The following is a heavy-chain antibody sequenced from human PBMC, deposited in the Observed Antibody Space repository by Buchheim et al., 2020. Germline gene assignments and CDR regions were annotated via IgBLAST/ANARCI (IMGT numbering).Heavy chain of an antibody. CDR1: GYSFTNYW. D-gene: IGHD3-10*01. J-gene: IGHJ4*02. V-gene: IGHV5-51*01. CDR2: IYPRDSDT. CDR3: ARRGGSGNNLIDS. Sequence: EVQLEQSGAELRKPGESLKISCKGSGYSFTNYWIAWVRQMPGQGLEWMGTIYPRDSDTTYSPSFQGQVTISVDKSISTAYLQWSSLKASDTAMYYCARRGGSGNNLIDSWGQGTL.